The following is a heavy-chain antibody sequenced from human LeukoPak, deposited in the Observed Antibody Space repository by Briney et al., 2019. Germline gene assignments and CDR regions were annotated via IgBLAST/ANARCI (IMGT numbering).Heavy chain of an antibody. D-gene: IGHD6-13*01. CDR1: GGSISSGSYY. V-gene: IGHV4-61*02. Sequence: SETLSLTCTVSGGSISSGSYYWSWIRQPAGKRLEWIGRIYTSGSTNYNPSLKSRVTISVDTSKNQFSLKLSSVTTADTAVYYCARRNSSSWVPGAFDIWGQGTMVTVSS. J-gene: IGHJ3*02. CDR2: IYTSGST. CDR3: ARRNSSSWVPGAFDI.